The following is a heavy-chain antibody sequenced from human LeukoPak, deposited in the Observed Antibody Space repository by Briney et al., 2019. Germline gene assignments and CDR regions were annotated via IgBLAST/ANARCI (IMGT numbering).Heavy chain of an antibody. CDR2: IKQDGSGI. CDR3: TRDFQGRYYYHMDV. V-gene: IGHV3-7*01. Sequence: GGSLRLSCAASGFTFSSYWMSWVRQAPGRGLEWVANIKQDGSGIYYVDSVKGRLTISRDNAKNSLYLQMNSLRAEDTAVYYCTRDFQGRYYYHMDVWGKGTTVTVSS. D-gene: IGHD3-10*01. J-gene: IGHJ6*03. CDR1: GFTFSSYW.